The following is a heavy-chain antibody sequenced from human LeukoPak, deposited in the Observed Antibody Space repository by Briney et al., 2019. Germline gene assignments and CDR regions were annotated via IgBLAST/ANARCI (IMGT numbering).Heavy chain of an antibody. J-gene: IGHJ6*03. Sequence: SETLSLACTVSGGSVSSNSYSWGWIRQPPGKGLEWIGTIYYSGSTYYNPSLKRRVTISVDTSKNHFSLKLSSVTAADTAVYYCARDREPRAYYYYYYMDVWGKGTTVTISS. V-gene: IGHV4-39*07. CDR3: ARDREPRAYYYYYYMDV. CDR2: IYYSGST. CDR1: GGSVSSNSYS.